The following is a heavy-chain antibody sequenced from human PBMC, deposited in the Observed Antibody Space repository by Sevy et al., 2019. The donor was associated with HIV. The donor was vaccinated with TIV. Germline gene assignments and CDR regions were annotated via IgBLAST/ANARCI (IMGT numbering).Heavy chain of an antibody. CDR1: GYTFTSYG. CDR2: ISAYNSKT. D-gene: IGHD6-6*01. J-gene: IGHJ6*02. Sequence: AAVKVSCKASGYTFTSYGITWVRQAPGQGLEWMGWISAYNSKTNFAQKFQDKFTMTTDTSTSTAYLELRSLTSDDTAVYYCARDGQVYSSSSWDYYYNGMDVWGQGTTVTVSS. V-gene: IGHV1-18*04. CDR3: ARDGQVYSSSSWDYYYNGMDV.